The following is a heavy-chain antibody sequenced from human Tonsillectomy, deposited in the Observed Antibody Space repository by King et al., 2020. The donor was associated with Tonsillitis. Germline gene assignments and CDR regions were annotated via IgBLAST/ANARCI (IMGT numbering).Heavy chain of an antibody. J-gene: IGHJ4*02. CDR2: ISGSGRNT. V-gene: IGHV3-23*04. D-gene: IGHD3-16*01. CDR1: GFTFSNYA. Sequence: VQLVESGGGLVQPGGSLRLSCAASGFTFSNYAMNWVRQAPGTGLEWVSTISGSGRNTFYADSVKGRFTISRDNSKNNLYLHMNSLRAGDTAVYYCAKGEDLSSLGYWGQGTLVTVSS. CDR3: AKGEDLSSLGY.